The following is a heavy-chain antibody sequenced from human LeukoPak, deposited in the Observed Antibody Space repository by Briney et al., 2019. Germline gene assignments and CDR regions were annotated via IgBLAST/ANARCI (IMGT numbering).Heavy chain of an antibody. Sequence: PGGSLRLSCAASGFTFSIYAMSWVRQAPGKGLEWVSTLSGTGDSTYYADSVKGRFTISRDNSKNTLYLQMNSLRAEDTAVYYCAKDRRWLSGIDYWGQGTLVTVSS. CDR1: GFTFSIYA. CDR3: AKDRRWLSGIDY. D-gene: IGHD3-10*01. J-gene: IGHJ4*02. V-gene: IGHV3-23*01. CDR2: LSGTGDST.